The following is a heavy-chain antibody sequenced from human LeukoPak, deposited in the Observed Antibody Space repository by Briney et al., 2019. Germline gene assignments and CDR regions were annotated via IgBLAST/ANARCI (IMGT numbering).Heavy chain of an antibody. D-gene: IGHD1-26*01. CDR3: ARALYSGTYTFDY. J-gene: IGHJ4*02. V-gene: IGHV4-38-2*02. CDR2: IYHRGAT. Sequence: SETLSLTCTVSGFPITSVYYWAWIRQSPGKGLEWLGTIYHRGATYYNPSLRSRLTLSVDTSRNHFSLKLSSVTATDTAVYHYARALYSGTYTFDYWGQGTLVTVSS. CDR1: GFPITSVYY.